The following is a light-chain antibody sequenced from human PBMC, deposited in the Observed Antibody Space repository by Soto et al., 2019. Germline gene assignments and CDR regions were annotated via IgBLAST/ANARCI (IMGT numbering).Light chain of an antibody. Sequence: PSTLSASVGDRVTITCRASQSISSWLAWYQQKPGKAPKLLIYDASSLESGVPSRFSGSGSGTEFTLTISSLRPDDFATYYCQQYNNWTFGQGTKV. J-gene: IGKJ1*01. CDR1: QSISSW. V-gene: IGKV1-5*01. CDR2: DAS. CDR3: QQYNNWT.